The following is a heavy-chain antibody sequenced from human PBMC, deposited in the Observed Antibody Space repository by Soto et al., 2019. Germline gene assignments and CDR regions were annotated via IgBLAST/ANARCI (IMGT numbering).Heavy chain of an antibody. V-gene: IGHV4-59*04. D-gene: IGHD3-3*01. CDR3: ARAPVGLDTISYFDY. CDR1: GDSISRKY. CDR2: IYNGGST. J-gene: IGHJ4*02. Sequence: SETLSLTCSVSGDSISRKYWSWLRRPPGKGLEWIGYIYNGGSTYYRPSLESRMHMSLDATRNHYSLRLTSVTAADTAVYFCARAPVGLDTISYFDYWGQGKLVTVSS.